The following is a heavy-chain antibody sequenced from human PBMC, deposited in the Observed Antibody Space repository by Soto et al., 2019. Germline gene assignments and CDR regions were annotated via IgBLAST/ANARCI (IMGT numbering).Heavy chain of an antibody. V-gene: IGHV4-4*02. D-gene: IGHD3-22*01. CDR1: SGSISSSNW. Sequence: QVQLQEWGPGLVKPSGTLSLTCAVSSGSISSSNWWSWVRQPPGKGLEWIGEIYHSGSTNYNPSLNSRVTISVDKSKNQFSLKLSSVTAADTAAYYCARNSYDSSGYLGWAFDIWGQGTMVTVSS. J-gene: IGHJ3*02. CDR2: IYHSGST. CDR3: ARNSYDSSGYLGWAFDI.